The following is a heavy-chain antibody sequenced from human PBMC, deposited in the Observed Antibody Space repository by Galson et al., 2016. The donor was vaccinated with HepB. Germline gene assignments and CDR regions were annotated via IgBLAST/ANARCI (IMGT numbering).Heavy chain of an antibody. V-gene: IGHV3-33*06. CDR3: AKSKGGVWSYYFDY. CDR1: AFTFSTYG. D-gene: IGHD6-19*01. CDR2: IWTDGSNK. J-gene: IGHJ4*02. Sequence: SLRLSCAASAFTFSTYGMHWVRQAPGKGLEWVAGIWTDGSNKYYGDSVKGRFTIARDNSKNTLYLQMNSLRAEDTAVYYCAKSKGGVWSYYFDYWGQGTLVTVSS.